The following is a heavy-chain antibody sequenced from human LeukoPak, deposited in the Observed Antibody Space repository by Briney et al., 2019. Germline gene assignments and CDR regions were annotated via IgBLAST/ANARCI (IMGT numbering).Heavy chain of an antibody. CDR2: IIPIFGTA. D-gene: IGHD6-13*01. J-gene: IGHJ4*02. CDR3: ATGGYSSSWNDY. CDR1: GGTFSSYA. Sequence: SVKVSCKASGGTFSSYAISWVRQAPGQGLEWMGGIIPIFGTANYAQKFQGRVTITADESTSTAYMELSSLRSEDTAVYYCATGGYSSSWNDYWGQGTLVTVSS. V-gene: IGHV1-69*13.